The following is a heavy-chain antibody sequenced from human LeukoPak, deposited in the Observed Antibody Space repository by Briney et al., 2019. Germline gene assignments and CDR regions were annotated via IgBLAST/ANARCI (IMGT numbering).Heavy chain of an antibody. J-gene: IGHJ4*02. V-gene: IGHV4-39*01. CDR3: ARLEMATTDY. CDR2: IYYSGST. D-gene: IGHD5-24*01. Sequence: SETLSLTCTVSGGSISSSSYYWGWIRQPPGKGLEWIGSIYYSGSTYYNPSLKSRVTISVDTSKNQFSLKLSSVTAADTAVYYCARLEMATTDYWGQGTLVTVSS. CDR1: GGSISSSSYY.